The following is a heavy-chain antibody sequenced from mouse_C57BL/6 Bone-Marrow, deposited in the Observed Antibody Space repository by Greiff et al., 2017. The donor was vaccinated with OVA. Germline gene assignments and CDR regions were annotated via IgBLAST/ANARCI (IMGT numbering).Heavy chain of an antibody. CDR1: GYTFTDYY. Sequence: VQLVESGPELVKPGASVKISCKASGYTFTDYYINWVKQRPGQGLEWIGWIFPGSGSTYYNEKFKGKATLTVDKSSSTAYMLLSSLTSEDSAVYFCAKLYGNYEGFDYWGQGTTLTVSS. CDR3: AKLYGNYEGFDY. V-gene: IGHV1-75*01. D-gene: IGHD2-1*01. CDR2: IFPGSGST. J-gene: IGHJ2*01.